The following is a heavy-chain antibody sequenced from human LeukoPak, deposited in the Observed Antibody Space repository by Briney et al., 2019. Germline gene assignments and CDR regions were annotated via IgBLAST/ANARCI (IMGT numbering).Heavy chain of an antibody. CDR1: GFTFSNYW. CDR2: ISYDGSNK. D-gene: IGHD6-19*01. Sequence: GGSLRLSCATSGFTFSNYWMHWVRQAPGKGLEWVAVISYDGSNKYYADSVKGRFTISRDNSKNTLYLQMNSLRAEDTAVYYCARDPTLSGWYYFDYWGQGTLVTVSS. J-gene: IGHJ4*02. V-gene: IGHV3-30*03. CDR3: ARDPTLSGWYYFDY.